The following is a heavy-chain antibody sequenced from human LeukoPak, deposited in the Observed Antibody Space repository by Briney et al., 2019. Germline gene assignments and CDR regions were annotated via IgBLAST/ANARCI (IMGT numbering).Heavy chain of an antibody. CDR2: INPNSGGT. J-gene: IGHJ4*02. D-gene: IGHD3-3*01. Sequence: ASVKVSCKASGYTFTGYYMHRVRQAPGQGLEWMGWINPNSGGTNYAQKFQGRVTMTRDTSISTAYMELSRLRSDDTAVYYCARSERLLQPFDYWGQGTLVTVSS. CDR1: GYTFTGYY. V-gene: IGHV1-2*02. CDR3: ARSERLLQPFDY.